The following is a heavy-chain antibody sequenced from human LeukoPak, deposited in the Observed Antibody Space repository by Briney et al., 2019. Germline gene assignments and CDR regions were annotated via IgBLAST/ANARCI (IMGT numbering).Heavy chain of an antibody. CDR1: GFTFSTFW. CDR2: IKQDGSEK. J-gene: IGHJ3*02. Sequence: GGSLRLSCAASGFTFSTFWMSWVRQAPGKGLEGVANIKQDGSEKYYVDSVEGRFTLSRDNANNLLYLQMNSLRAEHTAVYYCARDIFLSAGAFDIWGQGPMVSVSS. D-gene: IGHD3-3*01. CDR3: ARDIFLSAGAFDI. V-gene: IGHV3-7*01.